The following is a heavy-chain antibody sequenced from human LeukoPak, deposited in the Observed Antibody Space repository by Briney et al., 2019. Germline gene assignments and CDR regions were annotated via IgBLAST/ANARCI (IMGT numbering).Heavy chain of an antibody. Sequence: ASVKVSCNASGYTFTSYVIHWLRQAPGQRLEWMGWISAGNGNTKYSQDFQGRVTITRETSASTTYMELSSLRSEDMAVYYCARDYYGSGSPIYYFDYWGQGTLVTVSS. V-gene: IGHV1-3*03. J-gene: IGHJ4*02. D-gene: IGHD3-10*01. CDR2: ISAGNGNT. CDR3: ARDYYGSGSPIYYFDY. CDR1: GYTFTSYV.